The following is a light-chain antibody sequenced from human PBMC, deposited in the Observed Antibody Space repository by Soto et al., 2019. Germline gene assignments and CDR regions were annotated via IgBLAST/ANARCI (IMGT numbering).Light chain of an antibody. V-gene: IGLV2-11*01. CDR1: SSDVGAYNY. Sequence: QSAGTQPRLVSVSPGQSVTISGTGTSSDVGAYNYVSWYQQRPGKAPKLIIYGVSRRPSGVPDRFSGSKSGNTASLTVSGLQAGDEADYYCCSYAGTYTFYVFGSGTKVTVL. CDR3: CSYAGTYTFYV. J-gene: IGLJ1*01. CDR2: GVS.